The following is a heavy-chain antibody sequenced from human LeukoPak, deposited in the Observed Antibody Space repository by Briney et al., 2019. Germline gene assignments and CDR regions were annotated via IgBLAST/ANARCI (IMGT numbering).Heavy chain of an antibody. CDR3: ARDRHVYYDILTGYASYFEY. CDR2: IYHSGST. CDR1: GGSISSSNW. V-gene: IGHV4-4*02. Sequence: SGTLSLTCAVSGGSISSSNWWSWVRQPPGKGLEWIGEIYHSGSTNYNPSLKSRVTISVDKSKNQFSLKLSSVTAADTAVYYCARDRHVYYDILTGYASYFEYWGQGALVTVSS. D-gene: IGHD3-9*01. J-gene: IGHJ4*02.